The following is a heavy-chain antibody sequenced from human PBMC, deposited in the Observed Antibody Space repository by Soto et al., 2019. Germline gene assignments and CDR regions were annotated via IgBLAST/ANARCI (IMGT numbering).Heavy chain of an antibody. CDR2: IIPIFGTA. V-gene: IGHV1-69*13. CDR1: GGTFSSYA. Sequence: SVKVCSKASGGTFSSYAISLVRQAPGQGLEWMGGIIPIFGTANYAQKFQGRVTITADESTSTAYMELSSLRSEDTAVYYCASPVSFSEGIAVARGMDVWGQGTTVTVS. CDR3: ASPVSFSEGIAVARGMDV. D-gene: IGHD6-19*01. J-gene: IGHJ6*02.